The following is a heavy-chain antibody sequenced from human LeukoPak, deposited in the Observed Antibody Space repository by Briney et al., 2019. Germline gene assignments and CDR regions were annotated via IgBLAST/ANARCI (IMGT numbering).Heavy chain of an antibody. Sequence: PGGSLRLSCAASGFSISGYWMSWVRQAPGKGLEWVANIKQDESEKFYVDFVRGRFTVSRDNAKNSLYLQMNDLRVEDTAVYYCARDGIQLEPGSYLWGQGTLAIVSS. CDR2: IKQDESEK. D-gene: IGHD1-1*01. J-gene: IGHJ4*02. CDR3: ARDGIQLEPGSYL. V-gene: IGHV3-7*01. CDR1: GFSISGYW.